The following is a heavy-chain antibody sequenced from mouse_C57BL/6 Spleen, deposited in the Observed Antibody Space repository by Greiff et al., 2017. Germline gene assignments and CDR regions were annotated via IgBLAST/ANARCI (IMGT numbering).Heavy chain of an antibody. D-gene: IGHD1-2*01. Sequence: EVKVVESGGGLVKPGGSLKLSCAASGFTFSDYGMHWVRQAPETGLEWVAYISSGSSTIYYADTVKGRFTISRDNAKNTLFRQMTSLRSEDTAMYYCASGYDYFDYWGQGTTLTVSS. CDR3: ASGYDYFDY. CDR2: ISSGSSTI. CDR1: GFTFSDYG. J-gene: IGHJ2*01. V-gene: IGHV5-17*01.